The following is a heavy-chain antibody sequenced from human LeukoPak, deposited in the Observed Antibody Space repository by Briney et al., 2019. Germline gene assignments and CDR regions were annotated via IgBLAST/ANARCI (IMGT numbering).Heavy chain of an antibody. CDR3: ARGGKQQLVSGYFDY. D-gene: IGHD6-13*01. CDR1: GLTFSSYW. CDR2: IKQDGSEK. V-gene: IGHV3-7*01. J-gene: IGHJ4*02. Sequence: PGGSLRFSCAASGLTFSSYWLSGVRQAPGKGLEWVANIKQDGSEKYYVDSVKGRFTISRDNAKNSLYLQMNSLRAEDTAVYYCARGGKQQLVSGYFDYWGQGTLVTVSS.